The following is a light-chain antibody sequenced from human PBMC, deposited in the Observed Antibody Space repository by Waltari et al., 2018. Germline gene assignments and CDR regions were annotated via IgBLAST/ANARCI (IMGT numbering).Light chain of an antibody. CDR1: ALPKRY. J-gene: IGLJ2*01. CDR3: YSTDSSGHQRV. V-gene: IGLV3-10*01. Sequence: SYELTQPPSVSVSPGQTARITCSGDALPKRYAYWYQRKSGQAPVVVIYEDRKRPSGIPERFSGSISGTVATLTISGAQVEDEADYYCYSTDSSGHQRVFGGGTKLTVL. CDR2: EDR.